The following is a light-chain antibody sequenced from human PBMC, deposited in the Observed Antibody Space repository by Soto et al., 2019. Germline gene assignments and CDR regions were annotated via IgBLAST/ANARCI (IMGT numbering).Light chain of an antibody. Sequence: QSALTQPASVSGSPGQSITISCTGTSSDVGGYKYVSWYQQHPDKDPKLIIFEVSNRPAGISSRFSVSKSGNTASLTISGLQAEDEADYYCASYTSSSTSVIFGRGTKLTVL. CDR1: SSDVGGYKY. V-gene: IGLV2-14*01. CDR2: EVS. CDR3: ASYTSSSTSVI. J-gene: IGLJ2*01.